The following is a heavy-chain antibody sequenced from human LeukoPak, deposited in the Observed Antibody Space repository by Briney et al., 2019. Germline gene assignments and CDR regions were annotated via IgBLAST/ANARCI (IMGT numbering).Heavy chain of an antibody. CDR3: ARGPDTSTWYYYYMDV. J-gene: IGHJ6*03. V-gene: IGHV4-4*02. D-gene: IGHD6-13*01. Sequence: SETLSLTCAVSGGSISSSNWWSWVRQPPGKGLEWIGEIYHSGSTNYNASLKSRVTISIDKSKNQFSLKLSSVTAADTAVYYCARGPDTSTWYYYYMDVWGKGTTVTVSS. CDR1: GGSISSSNW. CDR2: IYHSGST.